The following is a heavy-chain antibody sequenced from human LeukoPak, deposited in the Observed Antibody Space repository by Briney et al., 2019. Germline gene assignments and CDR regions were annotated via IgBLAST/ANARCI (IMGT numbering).Heavy chain of an antibody. CDR3: AKWGDYDVLTGYYVSHF. Sequence: GASLRLSCAASGFIFSNYAMYWVRQAPGKGLEWVSAISGRSDNTYYADSVKGRFTLSRDSSKNTLYLQMNSLRADDTAVYYCAKWGDYDVLTGYYVSHFWGQETLVTVSS. V-gene: IGHV3-23*01. CDR1: GFIFSNYA. J-gene: IGHJ4*02. CDR2: ISGRSDNT. D-gene: IGHD3-9*01.